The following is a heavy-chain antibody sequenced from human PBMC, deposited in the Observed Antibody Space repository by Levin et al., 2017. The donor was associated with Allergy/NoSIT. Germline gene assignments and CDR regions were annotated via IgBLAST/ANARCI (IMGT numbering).Heavy chain of an antibody. D-gene: IGHD6-13*01. J-gene: IGHJ5*02. CDR2: IKQDGSEK. Sequence: GESLKISCAASGFTFSSYWMSWVRQAPGKGLEWVANIKQDGSEKYYVDSVKGRFTISRDNAKNSLYLQMNSLRAEDTAVYYCARLCDPYSSSWYTFLSPGWFDPWGQGTLVTVSS. CDR1: GFTFSSYW. CDR3: ARLCDPYSSSWYTFLSPGWFDP. V-gene: IGHV3-7*04.